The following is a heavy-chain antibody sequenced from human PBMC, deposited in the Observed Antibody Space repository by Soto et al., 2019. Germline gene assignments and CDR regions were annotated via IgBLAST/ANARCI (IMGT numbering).Heavy chain of an antibody. CDR2: IYYSGST. J-gene: IGHJ6*02. V-gene: IGHV4-61*01. D-gene: IGHD1-26*01. Sequence: QVRLQESGPGLVKPSETLSLSCLVSGDSVGNGPYYWSWIRQSPGEGLEWIAYIYYSGSTNVNPSLESRVNSSIDMYKNQFFLELRSVTAADAAVYFCARVGSSCHSGGCYYYYGLGVWGQGTTVAISS. CDR3: ARVGSSCHSGGCYYYYGLGV. CDR1: GDSVGNGPYY.